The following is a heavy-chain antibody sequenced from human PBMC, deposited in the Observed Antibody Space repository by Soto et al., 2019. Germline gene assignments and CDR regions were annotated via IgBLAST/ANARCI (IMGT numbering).Heavy chain of an antibody. CDR3: AKDIGYCSGGSCYSGAFDI. D-gene: IGHD2-15*01. CDR2: ISGSGGST. J-gene: IGHJ3*02. Sequence: GGSLRLSCAASGFTFSSYAMSWVRQAPGKGLEWVSAISGSGGSTYYADSVKGRFTISRDNSKNTLYLQMNSLRAEDTAVYYCAKDIGYCSGGSCYSGAFDIWGQGTMGTVSS. V-gene: IGHV3-23*01. CDR1: GFTFSSYA.